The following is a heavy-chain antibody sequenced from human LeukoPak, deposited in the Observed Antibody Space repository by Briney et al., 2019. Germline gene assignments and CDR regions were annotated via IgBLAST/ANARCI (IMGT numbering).Heavy chain of an antibody. CDR2: INAGNGNT. CDR3: ARGAFLLGYCSGDSCYLNWFDP. D-gene: IGHD2-15*01. V-gene: IGHV1-3*01. J-gene: IGHJ5*02. Sequence: ASVKVSCKASGYTFTNYAIHWVRQAPGQRLEWMGWINAGNGNTKYSQKFQDRVTTTRDTSASTAYMELSSLRSEDTAIYYCARGAFLLGYCSGDSCYLNWFDPWGQGTLVTVSS. CDR1: GYTFTNYA.